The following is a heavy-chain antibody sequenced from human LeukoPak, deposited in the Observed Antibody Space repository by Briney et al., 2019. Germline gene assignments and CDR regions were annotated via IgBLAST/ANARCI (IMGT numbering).Heavy chain of an antibody. CDR1: GGSFSGYY. CDR3: ARASLWEYYDSSAFDP. V-gene: IGHV4-34*01. J-gene: IGHJ5*02. CDR2: INHSGST. Sequence: PSETLSLTCAVYGGSFSGYYWSWIRQPPGKGLEWIGEINHSGSTNYNPSLKSRVTISVDTSKNQFSLKLSSVTAADTAVYYCARASLWEYYDSSAFDPWGQGTLVTVSS. D-gene: IGHD3-22*01.